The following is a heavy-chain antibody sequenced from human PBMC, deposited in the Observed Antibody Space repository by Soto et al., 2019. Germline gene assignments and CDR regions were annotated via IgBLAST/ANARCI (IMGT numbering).Heavy chain of an antibody. Sequence: QVQLQESGPGLVKPSQTLSLTCTVSGGSISSRTSYWSWIRQHPGKGLEWIGYIYYGGDSFYNPSLKSRFTIAIDPSENHFSLKLNSVTAADPAVYFWAREGGGGVDCWGQGTLVTVAS. CDR1: GGSISSRTSY. CDR3: AREGGGGVDC. V-gene: IGHV4-31*03. J-gene: IGHJ4*02. D-gene: IGHD3-16*01. CDR2: IYYGGDS.